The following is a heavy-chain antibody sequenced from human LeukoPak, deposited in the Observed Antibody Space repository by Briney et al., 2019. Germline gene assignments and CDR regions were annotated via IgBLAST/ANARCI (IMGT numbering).Heavy chain of an antibody. J-gene: IGHJ4*02. V-gene: IGHV1-18*01. D-gene: IGHD2-2*01. CDR1: GYTFTSYG. CDR2: ISAYNGNT. CDR3: AREKQVPAARGCDY. Sequence: ASVKVSCKASGYTFTSYGISWVRQAPGQGLEWMGWISAYNGNTNYAQKLQGRVTMTTDTSTSTTYIDLRSLTSDDTAVYYCAREKQVPAARGCDYWGQGTLVTVSS.